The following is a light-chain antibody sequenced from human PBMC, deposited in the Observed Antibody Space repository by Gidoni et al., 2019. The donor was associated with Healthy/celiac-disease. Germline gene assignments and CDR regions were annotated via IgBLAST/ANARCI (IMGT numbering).Light chain of an antibody. CDR1: QSVLYSSNNKNY. CDR3: QQYYSTPRT. CDR2: WAS. Sequence: DIVMTQSLDSLAVSLGEWATINCKSSQSVLYSSNNKNYLAWYQQKPGQPPKLLIYWASTRESGVPDRFSGSGSGTDFTLTISSLQAEDVAVYYCQQYYSTPRTFGQGTKVEIK. J-gene: IGKJ1*01. V-gene: IGKV4-1*01.